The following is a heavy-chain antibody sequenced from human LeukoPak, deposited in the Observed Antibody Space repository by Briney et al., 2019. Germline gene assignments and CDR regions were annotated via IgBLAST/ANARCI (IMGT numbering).Heavy chain of an antibody. J-gene: IGHJ2*01. CDR1: GGSISSYY. D-gene: IGHD3-10*01. CDR3: ARSPNYYGSGSYYRPLYWYFDL. CDR2: IYYSGST. V-gene: IGHV4-59*01. Sequence: SETLSLTCTVSGGSISSYYWSWIRQPPGKGLERIGYIYYSGSTNYNPSLKSRVTISVDTSKNQFSLKLSSVTAADTAVYYCARSPNYYGSGSYYRPLYWYFDLWGRGTLVTVSS.